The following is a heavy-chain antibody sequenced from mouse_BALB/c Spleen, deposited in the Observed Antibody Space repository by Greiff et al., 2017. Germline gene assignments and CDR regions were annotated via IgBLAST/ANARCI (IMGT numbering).Heavy chain of an antibody. CDR2: ISTYYGDA. CDR3: ARSPMITLYAMDY. CDR1: GYTFTDYA. D-gene: IGHD2-4*01. Sequence: ESGAELVRPGVSVKISCKGSGYTFTDYAMHWVKQSHAKSLEWIGVISTYYGDASYNQKFKGKATMTVDKSSSTAYMELRSLTSEDTAVYYCARSPMITLYAMDYWGQGTSVTVSS. V-gene: IGHV1S137*01. J-gene: IGHJ4*01.